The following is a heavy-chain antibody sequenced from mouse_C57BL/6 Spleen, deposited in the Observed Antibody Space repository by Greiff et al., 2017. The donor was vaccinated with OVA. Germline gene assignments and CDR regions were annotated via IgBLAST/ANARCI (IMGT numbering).Heavy chain of an antibody. Sequence: QVQLQQSGAELVKPGASVKISCKASGYTFTDYYINWVTQRPGQGLEWIGKLGPGSGSTYYNEKFKGKATLTADKSSSTAYMQLSSLTSEDSAVYFCARPDYYYGSSDNAMDYWGQGTSVTVSS. D-gene: IGHD1-1*01. V-gene: IGHV1-77*01. CDR2: LGPGSGST. CDR1: GYTFTDYY. J-gene: IGHJ4*01. CDR3: ARPDYYYGSSDNAMDY.